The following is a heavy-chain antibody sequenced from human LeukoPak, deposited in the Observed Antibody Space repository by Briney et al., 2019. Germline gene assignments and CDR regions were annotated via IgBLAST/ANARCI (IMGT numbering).Heavy chain of an antibody. Sequence: PSETLSLTCTVSGGSISSYYWSWIRQPPGKGLEWIGYIYYSGSTNYNPSLKSRVTISVDTSKNQFSLKLSSVTAVDTAVYYCARIDYDSSGYFQDAFDIWGQGTMVTVSS. D-gene: IGHD3-22*01. CDR1: GGSISSYY. J-gene: IGHJ3*02. CDR2: IYYSGST. CDR3: ARIDYDSSGYFQDAFDI. V-gene: IGHV4-59*01.